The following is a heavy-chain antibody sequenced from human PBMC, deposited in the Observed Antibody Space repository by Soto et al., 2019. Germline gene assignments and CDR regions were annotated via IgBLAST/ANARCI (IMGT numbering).Heavy chain of an antibody. CDR3: AREPLGYCGGGSCYSDGMDV. V-gene: IGHV1-69*13. D-gene: IGHD2-15*01. CDR1: GGTFSSYA. Sequence: GASVKVSCKASGGTFSSYAISWVRQAPGQGLEWTGGIIPIFGTANYAQKFQGRVTITADESTSTAYMELSSLRSEDTAVYYCAREPLGYCGGGSCYSDGMDVWGQGTTVTVSS. CDR2: IIPIFGTA. J-gene: IGHJ6*02.